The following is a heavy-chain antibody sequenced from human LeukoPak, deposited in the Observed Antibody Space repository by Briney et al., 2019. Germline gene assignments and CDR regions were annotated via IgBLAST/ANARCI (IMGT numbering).Heavy chain of an antibody. V-gene: IGHV4-34*01. CDR3: ARGGGIVVVPAAMGYAFDI. J-gene: IGHJ3*02. CDR1: GGSFSGYY. D-gene: IGHD2-2*01. CDR2: ISHSGST. Sequence: PSETLSLTCAVYGGSFSGYYWSWIRKPPGKGLEWIGEISHSGSTNYNPSLKSRVTISVDTSKNQSSLKLSSVTAADTAVYYCARGGGIVVVPAAMGYAFDIWGQGTMVTVSS.